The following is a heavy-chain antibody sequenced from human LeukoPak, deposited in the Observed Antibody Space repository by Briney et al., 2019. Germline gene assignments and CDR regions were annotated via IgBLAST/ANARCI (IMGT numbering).Heavy chain of an antibody. V-gene: IGHV3-48*03. CDR2: ISSSGSII. Sequence: GGSLRLSCAASGFTFSSYEMNWVRQAPGKGLECVSYISSSGSIIYADSVKGRFTISRDNAKNSLYLQMNSLRAEDTAVYYCARDISDDYWGQGTLVTVSS. D-gene: IGHD1-26*01. J-gene: IGHJ4*02. CDR1: GFTFSSYE. CDR3: ARDISDDY.